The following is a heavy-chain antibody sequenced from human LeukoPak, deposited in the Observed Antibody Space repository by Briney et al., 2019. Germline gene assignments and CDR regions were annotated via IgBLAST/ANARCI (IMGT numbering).Heavy chain of an antibody. V-gene: IGHV4-59*08. D-gene: IGHD6-6*01. Sequence: PSETLSLTCTVSGGSISSYYWSWIRQPPGKGLEWIGYIYNSGSTNHNPSLKSRVTISVDTSKNQFSLKLSSVTAADTAVYYCATTKYSSPSYYIDYWGQGTLVTVSS. CDR2: IYNSGST. CDR1: GGSISSYY. CDR3: ATTKYSSPSYYIDY. J-gene: IGHJ4*02.